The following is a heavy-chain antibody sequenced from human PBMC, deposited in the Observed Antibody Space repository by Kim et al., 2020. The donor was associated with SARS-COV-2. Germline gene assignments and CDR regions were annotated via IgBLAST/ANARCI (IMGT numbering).Heavy chain of an antibody. CDR1: GGSISSSSYY. Sequence: SETLSLTCTVSGGSISSSSYYWGWIRQPPGKGLEWIGSIYYSGSTYYNPSLKSRVTISVDTSKNQFSLKLSSVTAADTAVYYCARLLGDSVTMVRGVTTLDYWGQGTLVTVSS. CDR2: IYYSGST. D-gene: IGHD3-10*01. V-gene: IGHV4-39*01. J-gene: IGHJ4*02. CDR3: ARLLGDSVTMVRGVTTLDY.